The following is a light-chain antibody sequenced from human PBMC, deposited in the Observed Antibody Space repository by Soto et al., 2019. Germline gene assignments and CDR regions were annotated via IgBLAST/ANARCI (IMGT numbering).Light chain of an antibody. CDR3: QQYGTYLWT. J-gene: IGKJ1*01. CDR2: GAS. Sequence: DIQMTQSPSTLSASVGDRVAITCRASHSISGLLAWYQQKAGKAPTLLIYGASSLESGVPSRFSGSGSGTDFTLTISSLQSEDFATYYCQQYGTYLWTFGQGTKVDIK. CDR1: HSISGL. V-gene: IGKV1-5*01.